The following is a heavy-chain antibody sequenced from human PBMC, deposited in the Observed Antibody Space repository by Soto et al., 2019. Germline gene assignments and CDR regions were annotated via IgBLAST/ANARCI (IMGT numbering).Heavy chain of an antibody. Sequence: QVQLQESGPGLVGPSETLSLTCTVSGVSITKSGYYWGWIRQPPGQGLEWIANVYYGGTTHYNPSLKSRVTISIDTSKSQFSLRLISMTAADTAVYYCAGQDWNSGHSPDYWGQGMLVTVSS. D-gene: IGHD1-1*01. V-gene: IGHV4-39*01. CDR1: GVSITKSGYY. J-gene: IGHJ4*02. CDR2: VYYGGTT. CDR3: AGQDWNSGHSPDY.